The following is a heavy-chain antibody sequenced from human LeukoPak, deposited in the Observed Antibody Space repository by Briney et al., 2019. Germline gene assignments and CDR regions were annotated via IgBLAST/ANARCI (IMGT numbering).Heavy chain of an antibody. CDR2: IYSGGST. Sequence: GGSLRLSCAASGFTVSSNYMSWVRQAPGKGLEWVSVIYSGGSTYYADSVKGRFTISRDNSKNTVYLQMNSLRAEDTAVYYCAKTMGGYLPSAFDYWGQGTLVTVSS. J-gene: IGHJ4*02. V-gene: IGHV3-53*01. CDR3: AKTMGGYLPSAFDY. CDR1: GFTVSSNY. D-gene: IGHD5-12*01.